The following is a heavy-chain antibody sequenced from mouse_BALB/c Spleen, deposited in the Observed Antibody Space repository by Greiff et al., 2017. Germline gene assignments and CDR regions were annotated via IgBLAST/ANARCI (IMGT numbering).Heavy chain of an antibody. CDR3: ARSRGPYYAMDY. Sequence: DVKLVESGGGLVQPGGSRKLSCAASGFTFSSFGMHWVRQAPEKGLEWVAYISSGSSTIYYADTVKGRFTISRDNPKNTLFLQMTSLRSEDTAMYYCARSRGPYYAMDYWGQGTSVTVSS. CDR1: GFTFSSFG. V-gene: IGHV5-17*02. J-gene: IGHJ4*01. CDR2: ISSGSSTI.